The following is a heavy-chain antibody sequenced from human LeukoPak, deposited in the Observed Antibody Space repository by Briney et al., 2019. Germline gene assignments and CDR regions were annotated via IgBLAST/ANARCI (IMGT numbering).Heavy chain of an antibody. Sequence: ASVKVSCKASGYTFTGYYMHWVRQAPGQGLEWMGWINPNSGGTNYAQKFRGRVTMTRDTSISTAYMELSRLRSDDTAVYYCAREVPGTGRAFDPWGQGTLVTVSS. CDR1: GYTFTGYY. D-gene: IGHD3-10*01. V-gene: IGHV1-2*02. CDR3: AREVPGTGRAFDP. J-gene: IGHJ5*02. CDR2: INPNSGGT.